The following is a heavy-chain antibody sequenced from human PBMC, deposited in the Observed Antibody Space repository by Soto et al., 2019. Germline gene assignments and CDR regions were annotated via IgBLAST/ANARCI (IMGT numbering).Heavy chain of an antibody. CDR3: ARDGKGAAYTHGPYYFDH. CDR1: GGSISSNDW. J-gene: IGHJ4*02. V-gene: IGHV4-4*02. Sequence: SVTLSLTCGVAGGSISSNDWWTWDRQPPEKGLEWIAETFHSGSTNYNPSLKSRVTISRDNGAQSVFLHMNSLRDEDTAVYYCARDGKGAAYTHGPYYFDHWGQGALVNVSS. CDR2: TFHSGST. D-gene: IGHD1-1*01.